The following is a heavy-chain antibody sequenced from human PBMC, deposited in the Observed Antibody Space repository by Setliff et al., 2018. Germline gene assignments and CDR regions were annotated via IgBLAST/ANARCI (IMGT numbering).Heavy chain of an antibody. CDR1: GFTFRDYG. CDR3: ARLVDYYYYYMDV. CDR2: IWFDGSNK. J-gene: IGHJ6*03. D-gene: IGHD2-2*01. Sequence: GGSLRLSCAASGFTFRDYGMHWVRQAPGKGLEWVAVIWFDGSNKYYADSGKGRFTISRDNAKNSLYLQMNSLRADDTAVYFCARLVDYYYYYMDVWGKGTTVTVSS. V-gene: IGHV3-33*03.